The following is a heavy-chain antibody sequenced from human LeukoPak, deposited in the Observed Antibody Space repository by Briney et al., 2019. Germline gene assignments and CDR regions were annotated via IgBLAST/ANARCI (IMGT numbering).Heavy chain of an antibody. V-gene: IGHV3-7*01. J-gene: IGHJ4*02. CDR3: AREKLFWWFGELLPYYFDY. CDR1: GFTFSSYW. Sequence: SGGSLRLSCAASGFTFSSYWMSWVRQAPGKGLEWVANIKQDGSEKYYVDSVKGRFTISRDNAKNSLYLQMNSLRAEDTAVYYRAREKLFWWFGELLPYYFDYWGQGALVTVSS. D-gene: IGHD3-10*01. CDR2: IKQDGSEK.